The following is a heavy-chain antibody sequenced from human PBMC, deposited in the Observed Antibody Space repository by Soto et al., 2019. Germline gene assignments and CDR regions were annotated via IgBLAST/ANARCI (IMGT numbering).Heavy chain of an antibody. CDR1: GGSISSGGYY. V-gene: IGHV4-31*03. CDR3: ARSTYYDYFSGVRGNYYYYMDV. D-gene: IGHD3-16*01. J-gene: IGHJ6*03. Sequence: QVQLQESGPGLVKPSQTLSLTCTVSGGSISSGGYYWSWIRQHPGKGLEWIGYIYYSGSTYYNPSLKCRVTISVDSSKNQFSLELSSVTAADTAVYYCARSTYYDYFSGVRGNYYYYMDVWGKGTTEIVSS. CDR2: IYYSGST.